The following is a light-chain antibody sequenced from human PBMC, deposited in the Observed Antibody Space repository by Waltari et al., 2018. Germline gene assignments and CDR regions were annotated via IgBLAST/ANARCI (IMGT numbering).Light chain of an antibody. CDR3: QQLNSYPWT. J-gene: IGKJ1*01. CDR2: AAS. CDR1: QGIISY. Sequence: DIQLTQSPSFLSASVGDRVTITCRASQGIISYLAWYQQKPGKAPKLLIYAASTLQSGVPSRFSGSGSGTEFTLTIISLQPADFATYYCQQLNSYPWTFGQGTKVEIK. V-gene: IGKV1-9*01.